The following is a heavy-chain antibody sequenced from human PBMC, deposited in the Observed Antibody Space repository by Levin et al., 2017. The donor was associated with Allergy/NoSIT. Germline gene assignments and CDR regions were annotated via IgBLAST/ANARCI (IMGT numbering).Heavy chain of an antibody. CDR1: GGSFDGHS. CDR3: AKLRRAYSSGYFGNSYYGMDV. J-gene: IGHJ6*02. V-gene: IGHV4-34*01. D-gene: IGHD6-19*01. CDR2: INHTGST. Sequence: PGGSLRLSCAVSGGSFDGHSWSWIRQPPGKGLEWIGEINHTGSTNYNPSLTSRVTLSVDTSKRQFSLRLNSVTAADTAVYYCAKLRRAYSSGYFGNSYYGMDVWGQGTTVIVS.